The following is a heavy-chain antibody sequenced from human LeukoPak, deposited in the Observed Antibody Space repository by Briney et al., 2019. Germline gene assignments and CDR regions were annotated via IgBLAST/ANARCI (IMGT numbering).Heavy chain of an antibody. D-gene: IGHD5-18*01. CDR3: VREFSYGTD. Sequence: GGSLRLSCEGSGFTFSNYAVHWVRQAPGKGLEWMATISYDGGNTYYADSVQGRFSIPRDSSRNTLRLQMNSVRSDDTAVYHCVREFSYGTDWGQGTLVIVSS. CDR1: GFTFSNYA. J-gene: IGHJ4*02. CDR2: ISYDGGNT. V-gene: IGHV3-30-3*01.